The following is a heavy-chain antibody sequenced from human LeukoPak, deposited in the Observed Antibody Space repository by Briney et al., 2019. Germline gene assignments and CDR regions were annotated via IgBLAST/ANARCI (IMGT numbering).Heavy chain of an antibody. D-gene: IGHD4-17*01. Sequence: GGSLRLSCAASGFTFSRYAMYWVGQAPGRGLEGVAVTSYDGSKKSYADSVKGRFTISRDSSKNTLYLQMNSLRAEDTAMYYCARDQGLRYGDYGWNPAQSPLDYWGQGTLVTVSS. J-gene: IGHJ4*02. CDR3: ARDQGLRYGDYGWNPAQSPLDY. CDR1: GFTFSRYA. V-gene: IGHV3-30-3*01. CDR2: TSYDGSKK.